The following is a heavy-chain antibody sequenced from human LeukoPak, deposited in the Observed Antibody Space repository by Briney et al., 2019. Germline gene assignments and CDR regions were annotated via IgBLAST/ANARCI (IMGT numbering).Heavy chain of an antibody. Sequence: GGSLRLSCAASGFTFSTYWMTWVRQAPGKGLEWVANIKQDGSEKYYVGSVKGRFTISRDNAKNSLYLQMNSLRAEDTAVYYCARVWFGEFGYYFDYWGQGTLVTVSS. V-gene: IGHV3-7*01. CDR2: IKQDGSEK. CDR3: ARVWFGEFGYYFDY. J-gene: IGHJ4*02. CDR1: GFTFSTYW. D-gene: IGHD3-10*01.